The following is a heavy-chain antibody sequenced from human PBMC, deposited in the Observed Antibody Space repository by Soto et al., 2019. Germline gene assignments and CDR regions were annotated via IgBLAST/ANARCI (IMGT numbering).Heavy chain of an antibody. Sequence: QVQLVQSGAEVKKPAASVKVSCKASGYTFTSYDINWVRQATGQGLEWMGWINPNSGNTGYAQKLQGSVTLTRNTSISTADMELGSLRSEDTAVYDCAGENSYGMDVWGQGTTVTVSS. V-gene: IGHV1-8*01. J-gene: IGHJ6*02. D-gene: IGHD1-7*01. CDR3: AGENSYGMDV. CDR1: GYTFTSYD. CDR2: INPNSGNT.